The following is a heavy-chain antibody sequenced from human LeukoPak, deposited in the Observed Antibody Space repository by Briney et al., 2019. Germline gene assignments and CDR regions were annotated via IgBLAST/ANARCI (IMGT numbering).Heavy chain of an antibody. Sequence: ASVKVSCKASGYTFTSYGISWVRQAPGQGLEWMGWISAYNGNTNCAQKLQGRVTMTTDTSTSTAYMELRSLRSDDTAVYYCARRRRNCSSTSCYFWFDPWGQGTLVTVSS. CDR3: ARRRRNCSSTSCYFWFDP. CDR2: ISAYNGNT. D-gene: IGHD2-2*01. J-gene: IGHJ5*02. CDR1: GYTFTSYG. V-gene: IGHV1-18*04.